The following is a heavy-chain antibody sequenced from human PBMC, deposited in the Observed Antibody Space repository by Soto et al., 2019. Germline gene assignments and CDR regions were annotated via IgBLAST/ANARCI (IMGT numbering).Heavy chain of an antibody. CDR2: ISSDGSDK. V-gene: IGHV3-30-3*01. J-gene: IGHJ6*02. D-gene: IGHD3-10*01. CDR1: GFTFSSYG. Sequence: QVRLVESGGGVVQPGRSLRLSCAASGFTFSSYGMHWVRQAPGKGLGWVAVISSDGSDKYYADSVKGRFTISRDNSKNTLYVQLNRMRAEDTALYYCARDRLYGAGLIDVWGQGTTVTVSS. CDR3: ARDRLYGAGLIDV.